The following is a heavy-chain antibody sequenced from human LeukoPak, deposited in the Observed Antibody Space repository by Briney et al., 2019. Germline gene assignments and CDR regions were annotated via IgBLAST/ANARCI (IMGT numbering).Heavy chain of an antibody. Sequence: SETLSLTCAVYRGSFSGYYWSWIRQPPGKGLEWIGEINHSGSTNYNPSLKSRVTLSVDASKNQFSLKLTSVTAADTAVYFCARDKRGDGYGDFDYWGQGTLVTVSS. CDR1: RGSFSGYY. V-gene: IGHV4-34*01. CDR3: ARDKRGDGYGDFDY. CDR2: INHSGST. J-gene: IGHJ4*02. D-gene: IGHD5-24*01.